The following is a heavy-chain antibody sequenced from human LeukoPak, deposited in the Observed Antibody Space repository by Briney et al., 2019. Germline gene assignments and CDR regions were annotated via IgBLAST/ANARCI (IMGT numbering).Heavy chain of an antibody. CDR1: GFTFDDYA. Sequence: HPGGSLRLSCAASGFTFDDYAMHWVRQAPGKGLEWVSGISWNSGSIGYADSVKGRFTISRDNAKNSLYLQMNSLRAEDTALYYCAKDEDSSSWYYGGTFDYWGQGTLVTVSS. V-gene: IGHV3-9*01. CDR3: AKDEDSSSWYYGGTFDY. D-gene: IGHD6-13*01. J-gene: IGHJ4*02. CDR2: ISWNSGSI.